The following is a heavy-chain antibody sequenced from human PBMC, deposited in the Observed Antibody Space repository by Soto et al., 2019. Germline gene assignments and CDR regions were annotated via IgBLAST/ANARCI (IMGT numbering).Heavy chain of an antibody. Sequence: GGSLRLSCAASGFTFSSYGMHWVRQAPGKGLEWVAVISYDGSNKYYADSVKGRFTISRDNSKNTLYLQMNSLRVEDTAVYYCANFSLAGLRFLEWLFARGMDVWGQGTTVTVSS. V-gene: IGHV3-30*18. CDR3: ANFSLAGLRFLEWLFARGMDV. CDR1: GFTFSSYG. CDR2: ISYDGSNK. D-gene: IGHD3-3*01. J-gene: IGHJ6*02.